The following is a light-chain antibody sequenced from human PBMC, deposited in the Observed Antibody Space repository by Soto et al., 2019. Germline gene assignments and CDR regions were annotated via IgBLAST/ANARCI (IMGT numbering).Light chain of an antibody. V-gene: IGLV2-8*01. CDR2: EVR. Sequence: QSALTQPPSASGSPGQSVTISCTGTSSDVGGYNYVSWYQQHPGKAPKLVIYEVRNRPSGVPNRLSGSKSGNTASLTVSGLQAEDEADYYCSSSSGSNNFGVFGPGTKLTVL. J-gene: IGLJ1*01. CDR1: SSDVGGYNY. CDR3: SSSSGSNNFGV.